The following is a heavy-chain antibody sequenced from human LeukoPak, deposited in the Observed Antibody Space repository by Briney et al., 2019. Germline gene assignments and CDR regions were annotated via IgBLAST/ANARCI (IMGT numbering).Heavy chain of an antibody. D-gene: IGHD1-26*01. V-gene: IGHV3-21*01. CDR2: ISSSSSYI. Sequence: GGSLRLSCAASGFTFSSYSMNWVRQAPGKGLEWVSSISSSSSYIYYADSVKGRFTISRDNAKNSLYLQMNSLRAEDTAVYYCARDRHSGSYYEYDYWGQGTLVTVSS. CDR1: GFTFSSYS. CDR3: ARDRHSGSYYEYDY. J-gene: IGHJ4*02.